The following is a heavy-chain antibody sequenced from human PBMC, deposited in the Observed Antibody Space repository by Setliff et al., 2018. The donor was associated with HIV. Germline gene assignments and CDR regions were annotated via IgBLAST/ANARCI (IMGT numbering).Heavy chain of an antibody. Sequence: SETLSLTCAVHGGSLNNYYWSWIRQSPGKGLEWIGRIDHSGTTSYSPSLRSRVTISLDTSQEEFTLRLTSVTAADTAIYYCARLGANKSKLFGEYNFWSGRYFYYMDVWGTGTTVTVS. D-gene: IGHD3-3*01. V-gene: IGHV4-34*01. CDR2: IDHSGTT. CDR1: GGSLNNYY. CDR3: ARLGANKSKLFGEYNFWSGRYFYYMDV. J-gene: IGHJ6*03.